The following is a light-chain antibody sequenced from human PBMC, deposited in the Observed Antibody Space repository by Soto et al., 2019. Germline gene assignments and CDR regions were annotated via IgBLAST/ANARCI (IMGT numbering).Light chain of an antibody. CDR2: DVS. V-gene: IGLV2-23*02. CDR1: SSDVGNYNL. J-gene: IGLJ3*02. CDR3: CSYAGSSTWV. Sequence: QSALTQPASVSGSPGQSITISCTGTSSDVGNYNLVSWYQQHPGKAPKLIIYDVSKRPSGVSNRFSGSKSGKTASLTISGLQAEDGADYYCCSYAGSSTWVFGGGTKLTVL.